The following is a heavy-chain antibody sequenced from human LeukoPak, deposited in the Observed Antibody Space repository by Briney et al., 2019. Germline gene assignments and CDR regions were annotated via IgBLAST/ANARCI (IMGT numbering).Heavy chain of an antibody. CDR3: AKDPVATPFDYFDY. Sequence: GRSLRLSCAASGFTFDDYAMHWVRQAPGKGLEWVSGISWNSGSIGYADSVKGRFTISRDNSKNTLYLQMNSLRAEDTAVYYCAKDPVATPFDYFDYWGQGTLVTVSS. V-gene: IGHV3-9*01. J-gene: IGHJ4*02. CDR1: GFTFDDYA. D-gene: IGHD2-21*02. CDR2: ISWNSGSI.